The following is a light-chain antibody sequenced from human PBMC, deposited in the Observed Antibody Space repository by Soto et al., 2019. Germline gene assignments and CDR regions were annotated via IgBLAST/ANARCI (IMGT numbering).Light chain of an antibody. CDR2: YDS. CDR1: NIGSKS. V-gene: IGLV3-21*04. J-gene: IGLJ2*01. CDR3: QVWDSSSDHVV. Sequence: SYELTQPPSVSVAPGKTARITCGGNNIGSKSVHWYQQQPGQAPVLVIYYDSDRPSGIPERFSSSNSGNTATLTISRVEAGDEADYYCQVWDSSSDHVVFGGGTKVTVL.